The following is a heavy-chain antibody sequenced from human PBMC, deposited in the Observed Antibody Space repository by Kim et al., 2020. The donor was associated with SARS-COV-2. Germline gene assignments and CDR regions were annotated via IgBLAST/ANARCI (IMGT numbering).Heavy chain of an antibody. CDR3: ARGRVGVRFDI. J-gene: IGHJ3*02. CDR1: GGSISSSSYY. CDR2: IYYSGST. V-gene: IGHV4-39*01. Sequence: SETLSLTCTVSGGSISSSSYYWGWIRQPPGKGLEWIGSIYYSGSTYYNPSLKSRVTISVDTSKNQFSLKLSSVTAADTAVYYCARGRVGVRFDIWGQGTMVTVSS. D-gene: IGHD3-16*01.